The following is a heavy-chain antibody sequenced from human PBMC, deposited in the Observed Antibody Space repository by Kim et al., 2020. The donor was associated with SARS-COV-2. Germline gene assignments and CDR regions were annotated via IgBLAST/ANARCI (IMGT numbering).Heavy chain of an antibody. CDR3: ARDLMWDIPWFDP. J-gene: IGHJ5*02. Sequence: GGSLRLSCIVSGFNFTKYNMNWLRQAPGKGLEWISYIGSTSHTIYYAESVKGRFSVSRDNAKSSLYLHMSRLRDEDTAVYYCARDLMWDIPWFDPWGQGTLVTVSS. CDR2: IGSTSHTI. D-gene: IGHD5-12*01. V-gene: IGHV3-48*02. CDR1: GFNFTKYN.